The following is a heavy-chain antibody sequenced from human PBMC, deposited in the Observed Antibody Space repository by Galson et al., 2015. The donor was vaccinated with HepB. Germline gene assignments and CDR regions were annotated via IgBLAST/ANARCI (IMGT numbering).Heavy chain of an antibody. J-gene: IGHJ6*02. Sequence: QSGAEVKKPGESLRISCKGSGYSFTSYWISWVRQMPGKGLEWMGRIDPSDSYTNYSPSFQGHVTISADKSISTAYLQWSSLKASDTAMYYCARRAAAAETYYYYYGMDVWGQGTTATVSS. CDR2: IDPSDSYT. D-gene: IGHD6-13*01. V-gene: IGHV5-10-1*01. CDR3: ARRAAAAETYYYYYGMDV. CDR1: GYSFTSYW.